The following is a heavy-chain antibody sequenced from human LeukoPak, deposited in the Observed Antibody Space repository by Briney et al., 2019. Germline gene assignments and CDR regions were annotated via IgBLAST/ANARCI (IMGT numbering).Heavy chain of an antibody. V-gene: IGHV4-4*02. J-gene: IGHJ6*02. D-gene: IGHD6-25*01. Sequence: SETLSLTCAVSGGSISSSNWWSWVRQPPGKGLEWIGEIYHSGSTNYNPSLKSRVTISVDKSKNQFSLKLSSVTAADTAVYYCARGGYYYYYGMDVWGQGTTVTVSS. CDR1: GGSISSSNW. CDR3: ARGGYYYYYGMDV. CDR2: IYHSGST.